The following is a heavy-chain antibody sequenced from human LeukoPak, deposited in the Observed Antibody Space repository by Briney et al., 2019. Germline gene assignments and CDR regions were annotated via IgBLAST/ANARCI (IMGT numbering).Heavy chain of an antibody. CDR2: ISYDGGNK. Sequence: PGRSLRLSCAASGFTFSSYAMHWVRQAPGKGLEWVAVISYDGGNKYYADSVKGRFTISRDNSKNTLYLQMNSLRAEDTAVYYCARVRPEFDPWGQGTLVTVSS. J-gene: IGHJ5*02. V-gene: IGHV3-30-3*01. CDR3: ARVRPEFDP. CDR1: GFTFSSYA.